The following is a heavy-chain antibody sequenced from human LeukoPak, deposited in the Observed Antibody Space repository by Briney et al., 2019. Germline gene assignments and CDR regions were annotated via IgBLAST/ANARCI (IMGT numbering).Heavy chain of an antibody. V-gene: IGHV3-9*01. Sequence: PGRSLRLSCAVSGFTFDDYAMYWVRQPPGKGLEWVSGITWNSGGIVYADSVKGRFTISRDNSKNTLYLQMNSLRAEDTAVYYCAKDQPSEWSGINFDYWGQGTLVTVSS. CDR3: AKDQPSEWSGINFDY. J-gene: IGHJ4*02. D-gene: IGHD3-3*01. CDR1: GFTFDDYA. CDR2: ITWNSGGI.